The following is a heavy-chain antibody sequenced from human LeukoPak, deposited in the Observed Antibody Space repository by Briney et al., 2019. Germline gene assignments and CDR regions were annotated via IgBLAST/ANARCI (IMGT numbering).Heavy chain of an antibody. V-gene: IGHV5-10-1*01. Sequence: GESLKISCKGSGYSFTSYWISWVRQMPGKGLEWMGRIDPSDSYTNYSPSFQGHVTISADKPISTAYLQWSSLKASDTAMYYCARLYSGSWYVSDYWGQGTLVTVSS. CDR1: GYSFTSYW. J-gene: IGHJ4*02. CDR2: IDPSDSYT. D-gene: IGHD6-13*01. CDR3: ARLYSGSWYVSDY.